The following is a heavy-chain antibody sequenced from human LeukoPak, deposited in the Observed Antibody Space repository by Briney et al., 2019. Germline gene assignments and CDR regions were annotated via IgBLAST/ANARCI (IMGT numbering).Heavy chain of an antibody. CDR1: GYSFTSYW. CDR2: IYPGDSDT. Sequence: GESLKISCKGSGYSFTSYWIGWVRQMPGKGLEWMGIIYPGDSDTRYSPSFQGQVTISADKSISTAYLQWSSLKASDTAMYYCARHGYSSSSRVNWFDSWGQGTLVTVSS. CDR3: ARHGYSSSSRVNWFDS. J-gene: IGHJ5*01. V-gene: IGHV5-51*01. D-gene: IGHD6-6*01.